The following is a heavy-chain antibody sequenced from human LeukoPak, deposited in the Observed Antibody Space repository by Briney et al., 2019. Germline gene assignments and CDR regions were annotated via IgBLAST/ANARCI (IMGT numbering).Heavy chain of an antibody. D-gene: IGHD2-8*02. CDR1: GFTFSSYA. CDR3: AAWYY. V-gene: IGHV3-64*01. CDR2: ISSNGGST. J-gene: IGHJ4*02. Sequence: GGSLRLSCAASGFTFSSYAMHWVRQAPGKGLEYVSAISSNGGSTYYANSVKGRFTISRDNSKNTLYLQMGSLRAEDMAVYDCAAWYYWGQGTLVTVSS.